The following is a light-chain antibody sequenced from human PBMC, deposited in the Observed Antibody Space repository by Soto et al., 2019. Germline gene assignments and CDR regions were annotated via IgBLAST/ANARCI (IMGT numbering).Light chain of an antibody. Sequence: QLVLTQSPSASASLGASVKLTCTLSSGHSSYAIAWHQQQPETGPRYLMKVNSDGSHIKGDGIPDRFSGSSSGAERYLTISSLQSEDEADYYCQTWGTGIRVFGGGTEVTVL. V-gene: IGLV4-69*01. CDR1: SGHSSYA. CDR3: QTWGTGIRV. J-gene: IGLJ3*02. CDR2: VNSDGSH.